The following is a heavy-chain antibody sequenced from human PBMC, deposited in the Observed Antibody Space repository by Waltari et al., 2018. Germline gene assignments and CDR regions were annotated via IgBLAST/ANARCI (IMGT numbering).Heavy chain of an antibody. CDR3: ARAITGKEYFPF. J-gene: IGHJ1*01. CDR2: ITPVFNTP. Sequence: QVQVVQSGAEVKRPGSSVKVSCTASAGSFSTSAVSWVRQAPGHGLEWMGGITPVFNTPTYARNLQDRVSITADDSTETVYMELRSLTSDDTALYYCARAITGKEYFPFWGQGTLVVVSS. D-gene: IGHD3-10*01. CDR1: AGSFSTSA. V-gene: IGHV1-69*01.